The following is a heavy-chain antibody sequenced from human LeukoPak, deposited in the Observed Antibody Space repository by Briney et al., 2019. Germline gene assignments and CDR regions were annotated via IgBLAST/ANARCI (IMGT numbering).Heavy chain of an antibody. D-gene: IGHD1-1*01. V-gene: IGHV3-53*03. CDR2: IYSGGST. CDR1: GFTVSSDY. J-gene: IGHJ4*02. CDR3: AKEVRPNDY. Sequence: GGSLRLSCAASGFTVSSDYMSWVRQPPGKGLEWVSVIYSGGSTNYADSVKGRFTISRDNSKNTLHLQMNSLRVEDTAVYYCAKEVRPNDYWGQGTLVTVSS.